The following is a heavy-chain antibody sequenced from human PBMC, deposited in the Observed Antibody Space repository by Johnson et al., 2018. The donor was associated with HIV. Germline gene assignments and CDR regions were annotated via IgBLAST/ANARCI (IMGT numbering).Heavy chain of an antibody. CDR3: AKDIGGRGGDCDAFDI. CDR1: GFTFDHYA. CDR2: ISWNSGSI. V-gene: IGHV3-9*01. J-gene: IGHJ3*02. D-gene: IGHD2-21*02. Sequence: VQLVESGGGLFQPGGSLRLSCAVSGFTFDHYAMHWVRQVPGKGLEWVSLISWNSGSIGYADSVKGRFTISRDNAKNSLYLQMNSLRAEDTALYYCAKDIGGRGGDCDAFDIWGQGTMVTVSS.